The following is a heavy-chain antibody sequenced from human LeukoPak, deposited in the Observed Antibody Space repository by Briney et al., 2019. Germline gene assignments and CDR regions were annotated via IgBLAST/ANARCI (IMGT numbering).Heavy chain of an antibody. CDR1: GGSFSGYY. V-gene: IGHV4-34*01. Sequence: KPSETLSLTCAVYGGSFSGYYWSWIRQPPGKGLEWIGEINHSGSTNYNPSLKSRVTISVDTSKNQFSLKLSSVTAADMAVYYCARGHPVVAATHWDYWGQGTLVTVSS. D-gene: IGHD2-15*01. J-gene: IGHJ4*02. CDR3: ARGHPVVAATHWDY. CDR2: INHSGST.